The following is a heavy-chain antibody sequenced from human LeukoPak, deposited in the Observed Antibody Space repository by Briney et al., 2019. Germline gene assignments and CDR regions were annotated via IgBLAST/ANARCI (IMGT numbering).Heavy chain of an antibody. Sequence: PSETLSLTCAVYGGSFSGYYWSWIRQPPGKGLEWIGEINHSGSTNYNPSLKSRVTISVDTSKNQFSLKLSSVTAADTAVYYCARDWSIAAGHYYYGMDVWGQGTTVTVSS. CDR3: ARDWSIAAGHYYYGMDV. J-gene: IGHJ6*02. CDR2: INHSGST. CDR1: GGSFSGYY. D-gene: IGHD6-13*01. V-gene: IGHV4-34*01.